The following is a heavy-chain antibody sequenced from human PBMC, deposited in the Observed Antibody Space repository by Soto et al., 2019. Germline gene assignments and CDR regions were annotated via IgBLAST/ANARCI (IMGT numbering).Heavy chain of an antibody. V-gene: IGHV5-10-1*01. Sequence: TGESLKISCKGSGYSFTSYWISWVRQMPGKGLEWMGRIDPSDSYTNYSPSFQGHVTISADKSISTAYLQWSSLKASDTAMYYCARLQSPKYYYYYYGMDVWAKGPRSPSP. D-gene: IGHD4-4*01. CDR1: GYSFTSYW. J-gene: IGHJ6*02. CDR3: ARLQSPKYYYYYYGMDV. CDR2: IDPSDSYT.